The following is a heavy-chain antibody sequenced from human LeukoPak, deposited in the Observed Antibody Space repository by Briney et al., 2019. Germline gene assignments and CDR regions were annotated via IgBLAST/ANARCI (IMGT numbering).Heavy chain of an antibody. Sequence: PGGSLRLSCAVSGITLSNYGMIWVRQAPGKGLEWVSAISGGGVTFYSDSVKGHFTISRDNSNNTLFLQMNSLRVEDTALYYCAKGDDYWSGYYGPWGQGTLVTVSS. CDR2: ISGGGVT. J-gene: IGHJ5*02. D-gene: IGHD3-3*01. CDR1: GITLSNYG. CDR3: AKGDDYWSGYYGP. V-gene: IGHV3-23*01.